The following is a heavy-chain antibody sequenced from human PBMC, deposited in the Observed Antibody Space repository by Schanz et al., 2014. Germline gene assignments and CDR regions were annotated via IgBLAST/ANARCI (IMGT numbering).Heavy chain of an antibody. CDR3: ARDGDFDY. J-gene: IGHJ4*02. V-gene: IGHV3-23*04. CDR1: GITLSGYG. Sequence: VQLVESGGGVVQPGRPLRLSCAASGITLSGYGLHCVRQAPGKGLEWISAISGSGVSTHYADSVKGRFTISRDNSKDTLYLQMSGLTPEDAAVYYCARDGDFDYWGQGTLVTVSS. CDR2: ISGSGVST.